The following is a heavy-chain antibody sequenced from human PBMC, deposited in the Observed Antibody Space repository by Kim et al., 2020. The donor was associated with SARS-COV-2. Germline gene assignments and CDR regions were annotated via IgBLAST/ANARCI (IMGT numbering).Heavy chain of an antibody. J-gene: IGHJ4*02. CDR3: ARDFRRGDCSSTSCHAEGDY. D-gene: IGHD2-2*01. Sequence: ASVKVSCKASGYTFTSYAMNWVRQAPGQGLEWMGWINTNTGNPTYAQGFTGRFVFSLDTSVSTAYLQISSLKAEDTAVYYCARDFRRGDCSSTSCHAEGDYWGQGTLVTVSS. CDR2: INTNTGNP. CDR1: GYTFTSYA. V-gene: IGHV7-4-1*02.